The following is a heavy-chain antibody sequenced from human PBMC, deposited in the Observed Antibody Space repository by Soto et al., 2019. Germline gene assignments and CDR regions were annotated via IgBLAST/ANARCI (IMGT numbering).Heavy chain of an antibody. J-gene: IGHJ6*02. CDR1: AFTFNNFP. CDR2: ITTTSTYK. Sequence: PGGSLRLSCVASAFTFNNFPMHWVRQAPGKGLQWLASITTTSTYKYYADSVKGRFSISRDNAKNSLYLELTNLRSEDTAVYYWAREKCSSTSCNHGMDVWGLGTTVTVSS. D-gene: IGHD2-2*01. V-gene: IGHV3-21*01. CDR3: AREKCSSTSCNHGMDV.